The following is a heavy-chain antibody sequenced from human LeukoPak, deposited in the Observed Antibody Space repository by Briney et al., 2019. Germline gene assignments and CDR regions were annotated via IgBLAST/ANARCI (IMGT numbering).Heavy chain of an antibody. V-gene: IGHV1-18*01. Sequence: ASVKVSCKASGYTLSSYGISWVRQAPGQGLKWMGWISAYNGDSNYAQKVQGRVTMTTDTSTSTAYMELRSLRSDDTAVFYCARGSYFDYWGQGTLVTVSS. J-gene: IGHJ4*02. CDR3: ARGSYFDY. CDR1: GYTLSSYG. CDR2: ISAYNGDS. D-gene: IGHD2-15*01.